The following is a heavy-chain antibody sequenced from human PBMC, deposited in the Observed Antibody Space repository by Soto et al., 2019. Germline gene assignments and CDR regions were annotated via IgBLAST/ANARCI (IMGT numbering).Heavy chain of an antibody. V-gene: IGHV1-8*01. CDR2: MNPNSGNT. CDR1: GYTFTNYD. Sequence: ASVKVSCKASGYTFTNYDINWVRQATGQGLECMGWMNPNSGNTGYADSVKGRFTISRDNSKNTVYLQMNSLRAEDTAVYYCARDDYGMDVWGQGTTVTVSS. CDR3: ARDDYGMDV. J-gene: IGHJ6*02.